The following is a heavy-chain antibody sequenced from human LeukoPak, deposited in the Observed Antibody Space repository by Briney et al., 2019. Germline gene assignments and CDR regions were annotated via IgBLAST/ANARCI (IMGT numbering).Heavy chain of an antibody. V-gene: IGHV1-24*01. Sequence: ASVKVSCKVSGYTLTELSMHWVRQAPGKGLEWMGGFDPEDGETIYAQKFQGRVTMTEDTSTDTAYMEPSSLRSEDTAVYYCATSNYGSGSYFFDYWGQGTLVTVSS. J-gene: IGHJ4*02. CDR3: ATSNYGSGSYFFDY. CDR1: GYTLTELS. CDR2: FDPEDGET. D-gene: IGHD3-10*01.